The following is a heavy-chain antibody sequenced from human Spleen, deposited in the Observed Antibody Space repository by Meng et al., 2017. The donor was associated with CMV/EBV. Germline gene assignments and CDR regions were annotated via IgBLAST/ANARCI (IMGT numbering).Heavy chain of an antibody. V-gene: IGHV1-18*04. CDR1: SNSFENYG. J-gene: IGHJ4*02. CDR3: ARTWEMVGTMCFDS. Sequence: SSNSFENYGGICGRQAPGQGLEWMGWISAYNGHTNYAQRFQRRVTMTTDTSTSTVYMDPRSLKSDDTSVYYCARTWEMVGTMCFDSWGQGTLVTVSS. D-gene: IGHD5-12*01. CDR2: ISAYNGHT.